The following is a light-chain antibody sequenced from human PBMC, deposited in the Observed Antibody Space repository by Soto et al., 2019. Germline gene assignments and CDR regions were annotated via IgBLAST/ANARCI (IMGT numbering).Light chain of an antibody. V-gene: IGKV3-20*01. Sequence: EIGLTQSPGTLSLTPGERATLSSRASQSVSSSYLAGYQQKPGQARRLLIYGASSRATGIPARFSGSGSGTDFTLTISRLEPEDFAVYYCQQYGSSPWTFGQGTKVEIK. CDR1: QSVSSSY. J-gene: IGKJ1*01. CDR2: GAS. CDR3: QQYGSSPWT.